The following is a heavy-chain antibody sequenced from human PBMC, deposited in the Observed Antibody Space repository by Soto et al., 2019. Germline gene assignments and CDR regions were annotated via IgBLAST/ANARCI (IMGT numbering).Heavy chain of an antibody. CDR1: GYTFTSYY. Sequence: QVQLVQSGAEVKKPGASVKVSYKASGYTFTSYYMHWVRQAPGQGLEWMGIINPSGGSTSYAQKFQGRVTMTRDTSTSTVYMELSSLRSEDTAVYYCVGLRFLEWPLDYWGQGTLVTVSS. CDR2: INPSGGST. V-gene: IGHV1-46*01. J-gene: IGHJ4*02. CDR3: VGLRFLEWPLDY. D-gene: IGHD3-3*01.